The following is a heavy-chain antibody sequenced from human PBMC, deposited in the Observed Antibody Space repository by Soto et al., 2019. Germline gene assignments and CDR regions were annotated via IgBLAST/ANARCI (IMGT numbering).Heavy chain of an antibody. Sequence: SLKISCKGLGYTFTNHWIAWVRQMPGKGLEWMGIIYPDDSDTRYSPSFQGQVTMSADKSISIAYLQWSNLKASDSAMYYCARRKDYSKSLYHYYGMDVWGPGTTVTVSS. J-gene: IGHJ6*02. CDR1: GYTFTNHW. V-gene: IGHV5-51*01. CDR3: ARRKDYSKSLYHYYGMDV. CDR2: IYPDDSDT. D-gene: IGHD4-4*01.